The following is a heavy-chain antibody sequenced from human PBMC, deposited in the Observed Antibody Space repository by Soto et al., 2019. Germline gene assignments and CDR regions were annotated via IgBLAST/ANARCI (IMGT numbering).Heavy chain of an antibody. CDR1: GFTFTNYA. D-gene: IGHD3-10*01. J-gene: IGHJ2*01. Sequence: EVQLLESGGGLVKPGGSLRLSCAASGFTFTNYAMTWVRQAPGKGLEWVSSISGGDGDTSYADSVKGRFTISRDISDNTMLRQMNSLRPDDTAVYYCAKDRVTSTVRKYWFFDLWGRGTLVTVSS. V-gene: IGHV3-23*01. CDR3: AKDRVTSTVRKYWFFDL. CDR2: ISGGDGDT.